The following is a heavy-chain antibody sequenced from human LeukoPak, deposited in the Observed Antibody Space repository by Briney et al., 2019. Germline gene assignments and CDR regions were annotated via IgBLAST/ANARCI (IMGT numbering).Heavy chain of an antibody. CDR1: GGSISNYV. J-gene: IGHJ3*01. Sequence: SETLSLTCTVSGGSISNYVWSWIRQPPGKGLEWIGYINDSGNTKYNPSLESRVTISVDTSKNQFSLNLYSVTAADTAVYYCAKPSNYYGSATDAFDFWGQGTMVTVSS. CDR2: INDSGNT. CDR3: AKPSNYYGSATDAFDF. V-gene: IGHV4-59*01. D-gene: IGHD3-10*01.